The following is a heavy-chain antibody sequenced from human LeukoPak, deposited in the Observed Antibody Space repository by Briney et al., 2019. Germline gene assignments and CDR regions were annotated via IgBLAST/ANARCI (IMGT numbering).Heavy chain of an antibody. CDR3: ARYHYDYVWGSYRLDY. Sequence: SVKVSCKASGGTFSSYAISWVRQAPGQGLEWMGGIIPIFGTANYAQKFQGRVAITTDESTSTAYMELSSLRSEDTAVYYCARYHYDYVWGSYRLDYWGQGTLVTVSS. J-gene: IGHJ4*02. CDR1: GGTFSSYA. D-gene: IGHD3-16*02. V-gene: IGHV1-69*05. CDR2: IIPIFGTA.